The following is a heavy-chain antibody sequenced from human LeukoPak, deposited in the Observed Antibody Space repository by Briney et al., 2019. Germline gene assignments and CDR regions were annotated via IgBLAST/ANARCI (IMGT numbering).Heavy chain of an antibody. V-gene: IGHV4-4*02. CDR3: ARDKRDPRYAFDI. Sequence: PSGTLSLTCAVSGGSISSSNWWSWVRQPPGKGLERIGEIYHSGSTNYNPSLKSRVTISVDKSKNQFSLKVRSVTAADTAVYYCARDKRDPRYAFDIWGQGTMVTVSS. J-gene: IGHJ3*02. CDR2: IYHSGST. CDR1: GGSISSSNW.